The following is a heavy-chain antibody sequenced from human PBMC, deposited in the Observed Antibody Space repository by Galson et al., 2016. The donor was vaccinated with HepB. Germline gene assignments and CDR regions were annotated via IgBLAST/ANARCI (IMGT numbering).Heavy chain of an antibody. Sequence: YFKASGDDFNTYFIQWVRQAPGQGLEWMGWINPNSGGTNYAQKFQGWVTMTRETSISTAYMELSRRGSDDTAVYYCAREGGYSSSSGYFYYGMDVWGQGTTVTVAS. V-gene: IGHV1-2*04. J-gene: IGHJ6*02. CDR3: AREGGYSSSSGYFYYGMDV. CDR2: INPNSGGT. CDR1: GDDFNTYF. D-gene: IGHD6-6*01.